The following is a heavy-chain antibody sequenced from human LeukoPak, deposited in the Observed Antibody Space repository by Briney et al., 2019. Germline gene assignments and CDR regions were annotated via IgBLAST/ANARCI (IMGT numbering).Heavy chain of an antibody. V-gene: IGHV4-39*07. CDR3: AREGSIAGS. CDR2: IYYSGST. CDR1: GGSISSGSYY. Sequence: SETLSLTCTVSGGSISSGSYYWGWIRQPPGKGLEWIGSIYYSGSTYYNPSLKSRVTISVDTSKNQFSLKLSSVTAADTAVYYCAREGSIAGSWGQGTLVTVSS. J-gene: IGHJ4*02. D-gene: IGHD6-6*01.